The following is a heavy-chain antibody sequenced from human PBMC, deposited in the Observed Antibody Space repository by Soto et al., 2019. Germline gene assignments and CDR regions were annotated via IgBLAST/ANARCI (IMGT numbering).Heavy chain of an antibody. CDR1: GFTFSTYS. Sequence: EVQLVESGGGLVQPGGSLRLSCAASGFTFSTYSMNWVRQAPGKGLEWVSYISSGSSTISYADSVKGRFTISRDNAKKSLYLQVNSLRAGDTAVYYCASHDYGDDVDYWGQGTLVTVSS. CDR3: ASHDYGDDVDY. J-gene: IGHJ4*02. D-gene: IGHD4-17*01. V-gene: IGHV3-48*01. CDR2: ISSGSSTI.